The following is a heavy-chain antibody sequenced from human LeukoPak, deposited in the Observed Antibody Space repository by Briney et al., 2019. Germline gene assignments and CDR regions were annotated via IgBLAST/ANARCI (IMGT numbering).Heavy chain of an antibody. CDR3: AKDCNYVWGTYGAFDI. J-gene: IGHJ3*02. V-gene: IGHV3-23*01. Sequence: GGSLRLSCAASGFTFSSYAMGWVRQAPGKGLQWVSAMSGSGDSTFYADSVKGRFTISRDNSKKTLYLQMNSLRAEDTAVYYCAKDCNYVWGTYGAFDIWGQGTMATVFS. D-gene: IGHD3-16*01. CDR1: GFTFSSYA. CDR2: MSGSGDST.